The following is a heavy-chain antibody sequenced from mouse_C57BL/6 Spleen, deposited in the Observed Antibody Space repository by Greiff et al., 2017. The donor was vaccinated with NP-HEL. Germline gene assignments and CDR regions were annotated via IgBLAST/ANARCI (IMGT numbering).Heavy chain of an antibody. D-gene: IGHD1-1*02. CDR3: ALLWVDYFDY. V-gene: IGHV1-64*01. CDR1: GYTFPSYW. Sequence: QVQLKQPGAELVKPGASVKLSCKASGYTFPSYWMHWVKQRPGQGLEWIGMIHPNSGSTNYNEKFKSKATLTVDKSSSTAYMQLSSLTSEDSAVYYCALLWVDYFDYWGQGTTLTVSS. J-gene: IGHJ2*01. CDR2: IHPNSGST.